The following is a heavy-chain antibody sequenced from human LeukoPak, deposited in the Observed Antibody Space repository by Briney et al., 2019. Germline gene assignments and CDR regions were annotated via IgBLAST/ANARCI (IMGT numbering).Heavy chain of an antibody. D-gene: IGHD3-22*01. Sequence: PGGSLRLSCAASGFTFSNYWIHWVRQAPGKGLVWVSRINTDGSTTTYADSVKGRFSISRDNSKNTLYLQMNSLRAEDTAVCYCARGGDYYDSSGYFDYWGQGTLVTVSS. CDR3: ARGGDYYDSSGYFDY. V-gene: IGHV3-74*01. CDR1: GFTFSNYW. J-gene: IGHJ4*02. CDR2: INTDGSTT.